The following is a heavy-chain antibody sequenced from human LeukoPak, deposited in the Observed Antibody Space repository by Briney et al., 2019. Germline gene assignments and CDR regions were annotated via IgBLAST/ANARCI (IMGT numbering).Heavy chain of an antibody. CDR3: TRGGPEGSGYSYGSHDY. J-gene: IGHJ4*02. CDR1: GFTVTGYY. V-gene: IGHV1-2*02. Sequence: ASVKVSCKASGFTVTGYYMHWVRQAPGQGLEWMGWINPNSGATNYAQKFQGRVTTTRDTSISTVYMELSRLRSDDTAVYYCTRGGPEGSGYSYGSHDYWGQGTLVTVPS. CDR2: INPNSGAT. D-gene: IGHD5-18*01.